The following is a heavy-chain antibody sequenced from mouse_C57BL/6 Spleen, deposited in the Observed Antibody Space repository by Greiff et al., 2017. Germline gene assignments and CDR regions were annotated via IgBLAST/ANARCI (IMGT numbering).Heavy chain of an antibody. CDR2: IDPSDSYT. D-gene: IGHD2-12*01. J-gene: IGHJ3*01. V-gene: IGHV1-69*01. CDR3: ARLTTGGWFAY. Sequence: QVQLQQPGAELVMPGASVKLSCKASGYTFTSYWMHWVKQRPGQGLEWIGEIDPSDSYTNYNQKFKGKSTLTVDKSSSTAYMQLSSLTSEDSAVYYCARLTTGGWFAYWGQGTLVTVSA. CDR1: GYTFTSYW.